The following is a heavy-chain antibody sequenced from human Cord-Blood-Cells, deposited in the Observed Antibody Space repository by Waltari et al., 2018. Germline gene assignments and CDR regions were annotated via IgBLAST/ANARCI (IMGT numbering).Heavy chain of an antibody. CDR3: ATVAQYSSSSEFQH. D-gene: IGHD6-6*01. V-gene: IGHV1-24*01. J-gene: IGHJ1*01. CDR1: GYTLTELS. CDR2: CDPEDCET. Sequence: QVQLVQSGAEVKKPGASVKVSCKVSGYTLTELSMHWVRQAPGKGLEWMGGCDPEDCETIYAQKFQGRVTMTEDTSTDTAYMELSSLRSEDTAVYYCATVAQYSSSSEFQHWGQGTLVTVSS.